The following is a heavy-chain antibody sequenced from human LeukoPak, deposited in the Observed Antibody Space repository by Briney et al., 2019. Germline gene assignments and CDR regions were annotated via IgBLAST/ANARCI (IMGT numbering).Heavy chain of an antibody. CDR1: GYAFDFYG. CDR3: ARVPGSGSYNFTVDY. J-gene: IGHJ4*02. Sequence: ASVKVSCKASGYAFDFYGLSWVRQAPGQGLEWMGWINPNSGGTNYAQKLQGRVTMTTDTSTSTAYMELRSLRSDDTAVYYCARVPGSGSYNFTVDYWGQGTLVTVSS. V-gene: IGHV1-18*01. D-gene: IGHD3-10*01. CDR2: INPNSGGT.